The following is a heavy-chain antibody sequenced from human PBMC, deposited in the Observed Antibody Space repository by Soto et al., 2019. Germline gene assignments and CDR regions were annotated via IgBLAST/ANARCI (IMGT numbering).Heavy chain of an antibody. D-gene: IGHD3-16*02. V-gene: IGHV4-34*01. J-gene: IGHJ3*02. CDR2: INHSGST. CDR1: VGSFSGDY. CDR3: ARAPGGLRLGELSLYGAFDI. Sequence: SETLSLTCAVYVGSFSGDYWSWIRQPPGKGLGWIGEINHSGSTNYNPSLKSRVTISVDTSKNQFSLKLSSVTAADTAVYYCARAPGGLRLGELSLYGAFDIWGQGTMVTVSS.